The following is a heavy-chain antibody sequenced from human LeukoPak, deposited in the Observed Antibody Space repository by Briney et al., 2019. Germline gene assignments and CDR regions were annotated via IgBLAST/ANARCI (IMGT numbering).Heavy chain of an antibody. CDR1: GYTFTSYD. CDR3: ARTYSSGWYGLRVTVKNAFDI. Sequence: ASVKVSCKASGYTFTSYDVKWVRQATGHGLEWMGWINPNSGNTGYAQKFQGRVTMTRNTSINTAYMELSSLRSEDTAVYYCARTYSSGWYGLRVTVKNAFDIWGQGTMVTVSS. V-gene: IGHV1-8*01. CDR2: INPNSGNT. D-gene: IGHD6-19*01. J-gene: IGHJ3*02.